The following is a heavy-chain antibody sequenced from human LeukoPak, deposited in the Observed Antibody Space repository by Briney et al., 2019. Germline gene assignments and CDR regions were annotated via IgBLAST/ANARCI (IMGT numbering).Heavy chain of an antibody. Sequence: GGSLRLSCAASGFTFTNYAMTWVRQAPGKGLEWVSSISASGVMTYYADSVKGRFTVSRDNSKNSLYLQMSSLTAANTAVYYCAKDRSIGTYYTFDHWGQGTLVTVSS. V-gene: IGHV3-23*01. D-gene: IGHD1-26*01. CDR2: ISASGVMT. J-gene: IGHJ4*02. CDR3: AKDRSIGTYYTFDH. CDR1: GFTFTNYA.